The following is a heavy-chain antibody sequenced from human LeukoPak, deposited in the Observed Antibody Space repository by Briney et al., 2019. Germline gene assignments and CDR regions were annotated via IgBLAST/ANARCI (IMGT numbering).Heavy chain of an antibody. D-gene: IGHD3-10*01. Sequence: SVKVSCKASGGTFSSYAISWVRQAPGQGLEWMGGIIPIFGTANYAQKFQGRVTITAGESTSTAYMELSSLRSEDTAVYYCARETYYGSGSYSPIGVYFDYWGQGTLVTVSS. J-gene: IGHJ4*02. CDR3: ARETYYGSGSYSPIGVYFDY. V-gene: IGHV1-69*13. CDR2: IIPIFGTA. CDR1: GGTFSSYA.